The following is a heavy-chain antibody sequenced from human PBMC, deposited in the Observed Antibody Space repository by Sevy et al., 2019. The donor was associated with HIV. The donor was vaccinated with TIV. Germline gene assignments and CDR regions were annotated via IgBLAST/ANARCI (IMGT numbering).Heavy chain of an antibody. Sequence: ASVKVSCKASGYSFTGYYMHWVRQAPGQGLEWMGRINPISGATDDSQKFQGRVTMTRDTSISIAYMEVSRLRSDDTAVYYCVRAPTDFWTGGMDVWGQGTTVTVSS. CDR2: INPISGAT. V-gene: IGHV1-2*06. CDR3: VRAPTDFWTGGMDV. CDR1: GYSFTGYY. D-gene: IGHD3-3*01. J-gene: IGHJ6*02.